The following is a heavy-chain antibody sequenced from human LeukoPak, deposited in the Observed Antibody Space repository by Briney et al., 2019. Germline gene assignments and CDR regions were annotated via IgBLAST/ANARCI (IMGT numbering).Heavy chain of an antibody. CDR2: IRYDGSNK. V-gene: IGHV3-30*02. CDR1: GFTFSCYG. Sequence: GGSLRLSCAASGFTFSCYGMHWVRQAPGKGLEWVAFIRYDGSNKYYADSVRGRFTISRDNSKNTLYLQMNSLRVEDTAVYYCAKDRGIISDYWGQGSLVTVSS. D-gene: IGHD3-10*01. CDR3: AKDRGIISDY. J-gene: IGHJ4*02.